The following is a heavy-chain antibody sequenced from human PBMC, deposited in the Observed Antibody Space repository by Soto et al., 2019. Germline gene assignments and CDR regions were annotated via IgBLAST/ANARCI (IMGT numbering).Heavy chain of an antibody. J-gene: IGHJ5*02. D-gene: IGHD2-2*01. Sequence: PSETLSLTCAVYGGSFSGYYWSWIRQPPGKGLEWIGEINHSGSTNYNPSLKSRVTISVDTSKNQFSLKLSSVTAADTAVYYCARGGGGYCSSTSCYVFDPWGQGTLVTAPQ. CDR1: GGSFSGYY. V-gene: IGHV4-34*01. CDR2: INHSGST. CDR3: ARGGGGYCSSTSCYVFDP.